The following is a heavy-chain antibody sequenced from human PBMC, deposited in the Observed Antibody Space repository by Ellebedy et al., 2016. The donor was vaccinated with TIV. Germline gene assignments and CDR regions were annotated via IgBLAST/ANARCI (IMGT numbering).Heavy chain of an antibody. CDR3: ARDQRSGQWFNP. J-gene: IGHJ5*02. CDR2: INPISGTA. CDR1: GDTFSRYS. V-gene: IGHV1-69*13. D-gene: IGHD3-3*01. Sequence: SVKVSXKASGDTFSRYSVSWVRQAPGQGLEWMGGINPISGTATYAQKFEDRVTITADESTSTVYMELRSLKSDDTAVYYCARDQRSGQWFNPWGQGTLVTVSS.